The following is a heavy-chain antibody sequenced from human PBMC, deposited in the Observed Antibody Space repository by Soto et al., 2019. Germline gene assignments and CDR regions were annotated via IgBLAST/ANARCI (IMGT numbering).Heavy chain of an antibody. D-gene: IGHD5-18*01. CDR3: ARGSWIQLWFNYDYGMDV. J-gene: IGHJ6*02. V-gene: IGHV4-34*01. Sequence: PSETLSLTCAVYGGSFSGYYWSWIRQPPGKGLEWIGEINHSGSTNYNPSLKSRVTISVDTSKNPFSLKLSSVTAADTAVYYCARGSWIQLWFNYDYGMDVWGQGTTVALSS. CDR2: INHSGST. CDR1: GGSFSGYY.